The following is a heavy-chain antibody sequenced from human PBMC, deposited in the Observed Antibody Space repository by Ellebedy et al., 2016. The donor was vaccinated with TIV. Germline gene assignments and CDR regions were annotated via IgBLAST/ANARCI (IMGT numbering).Heavy chain of an antibody. CDR3: ARRATLSYYALDV. CDR1: GFTFTSYA. J-gene: IGHJ6*02. V-gene: IGHV3-30-3*01. Sequence: PGGSLRLSCAASGFTFTSYAMHWVRQAPGKGLEWVAIVSYDGSDKYYADSVRGRFTISRDNSRNTVFLQMNSLRAEDTALYYCARRATLSYYALDVWGQGTTLTVSS. D-gene: IGHD5-24*01. CDR2: VSYDGSDK.